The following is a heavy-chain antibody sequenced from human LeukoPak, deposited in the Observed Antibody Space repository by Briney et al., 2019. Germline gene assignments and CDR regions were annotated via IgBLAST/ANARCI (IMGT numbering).Heavy chain of an antibody. CDR2: IYYSGST. CDR1: GGSVSSGSYY. Sequence: SETLSLTYTVSGGSVSSGSYYWSWIRQPPGKGLEWIGYIYYSGSTNYNPSLKSRVTISADTSKNQFSLKLSSVTAADTAVYYCARGLQYWGQGTLVTVSS. V-gene: IGHV4-61*01. J-gene: IGHJ4*02. CDR3: ARGLQY.